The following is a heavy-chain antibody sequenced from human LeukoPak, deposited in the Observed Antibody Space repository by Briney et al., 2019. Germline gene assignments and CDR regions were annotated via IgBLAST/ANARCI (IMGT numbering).Heavy chain of an antibody. CDR2: ISGSGGST. Sequence: GGSLRLSCAASGFTFSSYAMSWVRPAPGKGLEWVSAISGSGGSTYYADSVKGRFTISRDNSKNTLYLQMNSLRAEDTAVYYCATSRVGAPYFDYWGQGTLVTVSS. V-gene: IGHV3-23*01. D-gene: IGHD1-26*01. J-gene: IGHJ4*02. CDR3: ATSRVGAPYFDY. CDR1: GFTFSSYA.